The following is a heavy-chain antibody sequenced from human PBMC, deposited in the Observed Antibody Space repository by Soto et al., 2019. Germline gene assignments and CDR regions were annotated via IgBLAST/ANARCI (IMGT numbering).Heavy chain of an antibody. Sequence: ASVKVSCKASGYTFTGYYMHWVRQAPGQGLEWMGWISPSSGGTKYAQKFQGRVTMTRDTSISTAFMELSRLRSDDTAVYYCARTRGTDYFDNSAYYWGQGTLVTVSS. V-gene: IGHV1-2*02. CDR2: ISPSSGGT. CDR3: ARTRGTDYFDNSAYY. D-gene: IGHD3-22*01. CDR1: GYTFTGYY. J-gene: IGHJ4*02.